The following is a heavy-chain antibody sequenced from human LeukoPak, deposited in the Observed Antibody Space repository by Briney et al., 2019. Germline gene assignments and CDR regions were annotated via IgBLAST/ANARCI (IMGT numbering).Heavy chain of an antibody. CDR2: TNPNSGGT. D-gene: IGHD7-27*01. Sequence: ASVKVSRKASGYTFTGYYMHWVRQAPGQGLEWMGWTNPNSGGTNYAQKFQGRVTMTRDTSISTAYMELGRLRSDDTAVYYCARAGDAWVYYYYYMDVWGKGTTVTVSS. V-gene: IGHV1-2*02. CDR1: GYTFTGYY. J-gene: IGHJ6*03. CDR3: ARAGDAWVYYYYYMDV.